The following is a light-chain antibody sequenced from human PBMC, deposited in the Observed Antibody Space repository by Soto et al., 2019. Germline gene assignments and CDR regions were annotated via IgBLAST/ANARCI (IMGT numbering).Light chain of an antibody. CDR1: QSISTW. CDR3: QQYNSYSLT. Sequence: THSPATLSVSPGERVTLSCRASQSISTWLAWYQQKPGKAPRLLIYDASSWESGIPSRFSGSGSGTEFTLTISSLQSEDFATYYCQQYNSYSLTFGGGTKVDI. CDR2: DAS. J-gene: IGKJ4*01. V-gene: IGKV1-5*01.